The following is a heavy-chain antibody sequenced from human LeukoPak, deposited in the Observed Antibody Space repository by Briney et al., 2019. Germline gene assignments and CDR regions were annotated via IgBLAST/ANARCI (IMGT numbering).Heavy chain of an antibody. CDR1: GFTFSTYE. CDR3: ARGSLDFWYFDL. J-gene: IGHJ2*01. CDR2: ISSSSSYI. Sequence: PGGSLRLSCAASGFTFSTYEMNWVRQAPGKGLEWVSSISSSSSYIYYADSVKGRFTISRDNAKNSLYLQMNSLRAEDTAVYYCARGSLDFWYFDLWGRGTLVTVSS. V-gene: IGHV3-21*01. D-gene: IGHD3/OR15-3a*01.